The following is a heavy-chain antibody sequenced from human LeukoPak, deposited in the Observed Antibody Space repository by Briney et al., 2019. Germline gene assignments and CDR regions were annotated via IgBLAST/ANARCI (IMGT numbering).Heavy chain of an antibody. V-gene: IGHV4-31*03. Sequence: SETLSLTCTVSGGSISSGGYYWSWIRQHPGKGLEWIGYIYYSGSTYYNPSLKSRVTISVDTSKNQFSLKLSSVTAADTAVYYCARIAAAPSYYYYYGMDVWGQGTTVTVSS. CDR1: GGSISSGGYY. CDR3: ARIAAAPSYYYYYGMDV. J-gene: IGHJ6*02. D-gene: IGHD6-13*01. CDR2: IYYSGST.